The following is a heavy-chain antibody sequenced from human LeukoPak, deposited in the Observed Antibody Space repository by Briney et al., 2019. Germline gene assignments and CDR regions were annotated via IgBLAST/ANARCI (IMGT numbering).Heavy chain of an antibody. J-gene: IGHJ4*02. V-gene: IGHV4-38-2*02. CDR2: IYYSVST. D-gene: IGHD5-12*01. CDR1: GYSISSGYY. CDR3: AGLRTFIVNFDY. Sequence: SETLSLTCTVSGYSISSGYYWGWIRQPPGKGLEWIGSIYYSVSTYDNPSLKSRVTISVDTSKNQFSLKLSSVTAADTAVYYCAGLRTFIVNFDYWGQGTLVTVSS.